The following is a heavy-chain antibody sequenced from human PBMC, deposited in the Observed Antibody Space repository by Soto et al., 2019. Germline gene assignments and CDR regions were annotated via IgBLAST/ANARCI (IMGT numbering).Heavy chain of an antibody. CDR2: LNGSGGST. J-gene: IGHJ6*02. D-gene: IGHD3-10*01. CDR3: ARDRTYFGSGAVGMDV. Sequence: EVQLSESGGGLVQPGGSLRLSCAASGFTFSNYAMTWVRQAPGKGLEWVSGLNGSGGSTSSADSVKGRFAISRDNSKNTLYLQMNSLRAEDTAVYYCARDRTYFGSGAVGMDVWGQGTTVTVSS. CDR1: GFTFSNYA. V-gene: IGHV3-23*01.